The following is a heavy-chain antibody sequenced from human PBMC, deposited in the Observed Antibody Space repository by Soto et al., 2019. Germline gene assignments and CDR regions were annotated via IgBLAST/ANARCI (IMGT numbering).Heavy chain of an antibody. CDR2: INHSGVN. CDR3: ANRSRSEGSDV. CDR1: GGSISSCGYY. D-gene: IGHD2-15*01. V-gene: IGHV4-31*03. Sequence: QVQLQESGPGLVKPSQKLSLTCTVAGGSISSCGYYWIWLRQHPGNGPEWNGYINHSGVNYYNPSLNSRVTMSVAASMNQFSLKMNLVSAADIAVYYGANRSRSEGSDVWGQGTLVTVSS. J-gene: IGHJ4*02.